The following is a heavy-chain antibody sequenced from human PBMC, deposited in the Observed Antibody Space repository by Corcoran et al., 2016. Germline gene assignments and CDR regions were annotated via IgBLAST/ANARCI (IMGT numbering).Heavy chain of an antibody. CDR2: TKPDASDK. CDR3: ARTRSSGELDS. CDR1: GFTFSGYW. V-gene: IGHV3-7*03. J-gene: IGHJ4*02. D-gene: IGHD3-22*01. Sequence: EVQLVESGGGLVQPGGSLRLSCAASGFTFSGYWMSWVRQAPGKGLGWVANTKPDASDKSYADSVKGRVTISRDNAKNSLYLQMNSMRAEDTAVYYCARTRSSGELDSWCQGTLVTVSS.